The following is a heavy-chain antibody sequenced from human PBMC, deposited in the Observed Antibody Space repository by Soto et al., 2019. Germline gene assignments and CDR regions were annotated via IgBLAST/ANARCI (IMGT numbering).Heavy chain of an antibody. CDR2: INHSGST. D-gene: IGHD3-16*02. CDR1: GGSFTDYY. Sequence: QVQLQQWGAGLLKPSETLSLTCAVYGGSFTDYYWTWIRQPPGKGLEGIGEINHSGSTNYNPSLKNRVTISLDTSKNQFSLKVNSVTAADTAVYFCARVRARLLSHAFDFWGQGTLVTVSS. J-gene: IGHJ3*01. CDR3: ARVRARLLSHAFDF. V-gene: IGHV4-34*01.